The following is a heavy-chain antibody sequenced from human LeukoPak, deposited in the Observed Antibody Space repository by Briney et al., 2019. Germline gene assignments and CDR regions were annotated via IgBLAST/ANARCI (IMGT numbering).Heavy chain of an antibody. D-gene: IGHD4-17*01. CDR2: INPRGGST. V-gene: IGHV1-46*01. CDR3: ARQIGDPYDY. J-gene: IGHJ4*02. Sequence: ASVKVSCKVSGYTLTELSMHWVRQAPGQGLEWMGIINPRGGSTSYAQKFQGRVTMTRDTSTSTVYMELSSLRSEDTAVYYCARQIGDPYDYWGQGTLVTVSS. CDR1: GYTLTELS.